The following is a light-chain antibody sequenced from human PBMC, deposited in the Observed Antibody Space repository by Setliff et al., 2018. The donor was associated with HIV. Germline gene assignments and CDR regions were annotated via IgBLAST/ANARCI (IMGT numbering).Light chain of an antibody. J-gene: IGLJ3*02. CDR3: QSYDSSTRWV. Sequence: NFMLTQPHSVSESPGKTVTTSCTRSSGSIASNNVQWYQQRPGSSPTTVIYEDNQRPSGVPDRFSGSIDSSSNAASLTISGLKTEDEADYYCQSYDSSTRWVFGGGTKVTVL. CDR1: SGSIASNN. CDR2: EDN. V-gene: IGLV6-57*01.